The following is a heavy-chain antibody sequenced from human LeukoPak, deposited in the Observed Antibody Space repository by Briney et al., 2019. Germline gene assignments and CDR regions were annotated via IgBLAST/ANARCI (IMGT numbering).Heavy chain of an antibody. D-gene: IGHD6-19*01. CDR1: GFTVSSNY. V-gene: IGHV3-53*01. J-gene: IGHJ4*02. Sequence: GGSLRLSCAASGFTVSSNYMSWVRQPPGKGLEWVSVIYSTGSTYYAASVKGRFTISRDNSKSTLYLQMNSLRGEDTAVYYCARGSSSGFELDNWGQGTLVTVSS. CDR3: ARGSSSGFELDN. CDR2: IYSTGST.